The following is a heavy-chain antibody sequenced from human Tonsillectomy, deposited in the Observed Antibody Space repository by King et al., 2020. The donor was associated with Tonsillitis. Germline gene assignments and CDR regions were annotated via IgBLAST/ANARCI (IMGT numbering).Heavy chain of an antibody. D-gene: IGHD3-3*02. V-gene: IGHV4-30-2*01. CDR2: IYHSGST. J-gene: IGHJ5*02. CDR1: GGSISSGGYS. CDR3: SRALAHCWSGYETQLLNGDNWFDP. Sequence: QLQESGSGLVKPSQTLSLTCAVSGGSISSGGYSWSWIRQPPGKGLAWIGYIYHSGSTYYNPSLKSRVTISVDRSKNQFSLKLGSVTAAAPAAYYCSRALAHCWSGYETQLLNGDNWFDPWGQGTLVTVSS.